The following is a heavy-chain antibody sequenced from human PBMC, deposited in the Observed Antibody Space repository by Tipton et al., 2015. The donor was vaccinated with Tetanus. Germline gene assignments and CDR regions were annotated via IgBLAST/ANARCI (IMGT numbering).Heavy chain of an antibody. J-gene: IGHJ3*01. CDR2: IFASGST. CDR1: GGSISSSSYY. V-gene: IGHV4-61*05. Sequence: TLSLTCTVSGGSISSSSYYWGWIRQPPGKGLEWISYIFASGSTNYNPALKSRVTISMDTSKNQISLNLTSVTAADTAVYFCARRSYCTSTRCFDAFDLWGPGTRVTVSS. D-gene: IGHD2-8*01. CDR3: ARRSYCTSTRCFDAFDL.